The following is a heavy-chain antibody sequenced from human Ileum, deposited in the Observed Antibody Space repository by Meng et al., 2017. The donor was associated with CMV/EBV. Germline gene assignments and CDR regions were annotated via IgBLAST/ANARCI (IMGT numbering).Heavy chain of an antibody. V-gene: IGHV1-8*01. CDR1: GYTFTRYD. Sequence: SVKVSCKASGYTFTRYDINWVRQATGQGLEWMGRINPNSGNTDYAQRFQGRVTMTRDTSISTAYMELSSLRSEDTAVYYCASWSAYSRWGQGTQVTVSS. D-gene: IGHD3-3*01. CDR3: ASWSAYSR. J-gene: IGHJ4*02. CDR2: INPNSGNT.